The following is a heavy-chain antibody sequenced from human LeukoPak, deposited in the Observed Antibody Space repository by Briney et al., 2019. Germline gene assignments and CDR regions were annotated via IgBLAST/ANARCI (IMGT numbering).Heavy chain of an antibody. J-gene: IGHJ6*03. V-gene: IGHV3-7*01. CDR1: GFSFNTYW. Sequence: GRSLRLSCVASGFSFNTYWMSWVRQAPGKGLEWVANIKQDGSEQYYVDSVKGRFTISRDNAKNSVYLQMNRLRVEDTAVYYCARRSYRGVITVYYYYYMDVWGKGTPVTVSS. CDR3: ARRSYRGVITVYYYYYMDV. CDR2: IKQDGSEQ. D-gene: IGHD3-16*02.